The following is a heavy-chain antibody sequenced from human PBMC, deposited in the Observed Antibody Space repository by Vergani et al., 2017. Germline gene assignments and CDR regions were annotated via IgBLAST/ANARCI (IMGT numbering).Heavy chain of an antibody. Sequence: QVQLVQSGAEVKKPGASVKVSCKASGYSFTSYGISWVRQAPGQGPEWMGWISGYNGNTNYAQKFQGRITVTTDTSTTTAYMELRSLRSDDTAVYYCARDVSFGVVTSAMDVGGKGTTVTVSS. V-gene: IGHV1-18*01. CDR3: ARDVSFGVVTSAMDV. J-gene: IGHJ6*03. CDR2: ISGYNGNT. CDR1: GYSFTSYG. D-gene: IGHD3-3*01.